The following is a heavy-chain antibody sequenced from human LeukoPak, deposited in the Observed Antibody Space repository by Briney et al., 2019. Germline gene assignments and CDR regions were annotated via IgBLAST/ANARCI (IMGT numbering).Heavy chain of an antibody. J-gene: IGHJ4*02. CDR2: FNPNSGGT. Sequence: ASVKVSCKASGYTFTGYYMHWVRQAPGQGLEWMGWFNPNSGGTNYAQKFQGRVTMTRDTSISTAYMELSRLRSDDAAVYYCARKPRITMVRGVSHLDYWGQGTLVTVSS. CDR3: ARKPRITMVRGVSHLDY. D-gene: IGHD3-10*01. V-gene: IGHV1-2*02. CDR1: GYTFTGYY.